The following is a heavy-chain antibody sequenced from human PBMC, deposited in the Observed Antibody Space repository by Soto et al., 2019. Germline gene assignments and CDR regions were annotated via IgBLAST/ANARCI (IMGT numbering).Heavy chain of an antibody. Sequence: PGGSLRLSCAVSGFTFSSYSMNWVRQVPGKGLEWVSVISVSGASTYYAGSVKGRFTVSRDNSDYTLYLQMNGLRADDTAVYYCAHTPGMVRGVTGHYYYQYTDVWGKGATVTVSS. J-gene: IGHJ6*03. CDR3: AHTPGMVRGVTGHYYYQYTDV. V-gene: IGHV3-23*01. D-gene: IGHD3-10*01. CDR2: ISVSGAST. CDR1: GFTFSSYS.